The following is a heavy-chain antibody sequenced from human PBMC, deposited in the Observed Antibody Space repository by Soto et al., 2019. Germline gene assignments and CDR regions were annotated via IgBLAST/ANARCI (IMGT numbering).Heavy chain of an antibody. CDR1: GGSISSGGYY. CDR3: ARGAPYYDFWSGYYYFDY. Sequence: PSETLSLTCTVSGGSISSGGYYWSWIRQHPGKGLEWIGYIYYSGSTYYNPSLKSRVTISVDTSKNQFSLKLSSVTAADTAVYYCARGAPYYDFWSGYYYFDYWGQRTLVTVSS. D-gene: IGHD3-3*01. J-gene: IGHJ4*02. V-gene: IGHV4-31*03. CDR2: IYYSGST.